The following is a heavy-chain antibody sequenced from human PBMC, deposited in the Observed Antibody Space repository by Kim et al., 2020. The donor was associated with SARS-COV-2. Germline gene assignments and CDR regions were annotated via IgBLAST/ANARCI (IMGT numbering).Heavy chain of an antibody. CDR2: INHSGST. J-gene: IGHJ5*02. Sequence: SETLSLTCAVYGGSFSGYYWGWIRQPPGKGLEWIGEINHSGSTNYNPSLKSRVTISVDTSKNQFSLKLSSVTAADTAVYYCARFGAVAPRRWFDPWGQGTLVTVSS. D-gene: IGHD3-16*01. CDR1: GGSFSGYY. V-gene: IGHV4-34*01. CDR3: ARFGAVAPRRWFDP.